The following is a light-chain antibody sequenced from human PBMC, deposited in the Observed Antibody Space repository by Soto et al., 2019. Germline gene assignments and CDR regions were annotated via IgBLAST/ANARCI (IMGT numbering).Light chain of an antibody. CDR3: QQSYITPYT. CDR1: QSMSTY. J-gene: IGKJ2*01. V-gene: IGKV1-39*01. Sequence: DIPMTQSPSSLSASVGDRVTITCRASQSMSTYLNWYQQKPGKAPKLLIYAASTLQSGVPSRFSGSGSETDFTLTISSLQPEDFATYYCQQSYITPYTFGQGTKLEI. CDR2: AAS.